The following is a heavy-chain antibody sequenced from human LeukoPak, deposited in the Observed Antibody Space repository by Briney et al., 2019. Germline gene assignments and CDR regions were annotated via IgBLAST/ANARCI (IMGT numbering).Heavy chain of an antibody. CDR2: IKKDGSEK. V-gene: IGHV3-7*01. J-gene: IGHJ4*02. D-gene: IGHD6-13*01. CDR1: GFTFSTYW. CDR3: AREATGYSASWGDY. Sequence: GGSLRLSYVVSGFTFSTYWISWVRQAPGKGLEWVANIKKDGSEKYYVDSVKGRFTISRDNAQNSVYLQMNSLRVEDTAVYYCAREATGYSASWGDYWGQGTLVTVSS.